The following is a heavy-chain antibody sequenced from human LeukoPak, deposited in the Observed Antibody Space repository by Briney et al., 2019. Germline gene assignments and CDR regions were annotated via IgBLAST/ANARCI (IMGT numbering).Heavy chain of an antibody. V-gene: IGHV3-23*01. CDR1: GFTFSSYG. CDR2: ISGSGGST. J-gene: IGHJ6*04. CDR3: AELGITMIGGV. D-gene: IGHD3-10*02. Sequence: GGTLRLSCAASGFTFSSYGMSWVRQAPGKGLEWVSAISGSGGSTYYADSVKGRFTTSRDNAKNSLYLQMNSLRVEDTAVYYCAELGITMIGGVWGKGTTVTISS.